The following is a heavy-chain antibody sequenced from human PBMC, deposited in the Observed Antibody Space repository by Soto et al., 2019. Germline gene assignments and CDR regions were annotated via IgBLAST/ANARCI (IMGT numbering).Heavy chain of an antibody. V-gene: IGHV4-59*01. D-gene: IGHD7-27*01. Sequence: SETLSLTCSVSGGSISSYYWSWIRQPPGKGLEWIGYIYYSGNTNYNPSLKSRVTISVDTSKNQFSLKLSSVTAADTAVYYCARIIGEYDAFDIWGLGTMVTVS. CDR1: GGSISSYY. CDR2: IYYSGNT. CDR3: ARIIGEYDAFDI. J-gene: IGHJ3*02.